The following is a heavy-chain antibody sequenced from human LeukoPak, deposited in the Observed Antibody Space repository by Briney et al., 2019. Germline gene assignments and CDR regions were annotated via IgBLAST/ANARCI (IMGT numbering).Heavy chain of an antibody. Sequence: GGSLRLSCAASGFSFSHAWMTWVRQAPGKGLEWIGRIQSETDGGTTDYAAPVKGRFTISRDDSKNMLYLQMNSLKVDDTAIYYCVKGGRQGDGSSNYMFFDYWGQGTLVTVSS. CDR1: GFSFSHAW. CDR2: IQSETDGGTT. CDR3: VKGGRQGDGSSNYMFFDY. D-gene: IGHD6-13*01. V-gene: IGHV3-15*01. J-gene: IGHJ4*02.